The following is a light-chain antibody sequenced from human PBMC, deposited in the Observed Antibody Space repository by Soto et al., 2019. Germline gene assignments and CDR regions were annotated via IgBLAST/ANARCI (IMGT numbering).Light chain of an antibody. CDR2: AAS. CDR1: QSISSY. Sequence: DIQMTESLSSLSPSVVDRVTISYSASQSISSYLNWYQQKPGKAPKLLIYAASSLQSGVPSRFSGSGSGTDFTLTISSLQPEDFATYYCQQSYSTPRTCGQGTKVDIK. CDR3: QQSYSTPRT. V-gene: IGKV1-39*01. J-gene: IGKJ1*01.